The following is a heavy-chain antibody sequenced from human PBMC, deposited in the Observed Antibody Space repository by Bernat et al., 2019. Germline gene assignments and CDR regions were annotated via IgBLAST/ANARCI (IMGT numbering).Heavy chain of an antibody. D-gene: IGHD3-22*01. Sequence: QVQLVQSGAEVKKPGASVKVSCKASGYTFISYGISWVRQAPGQGLEWMGWISAYNGNTNYAQKLRGRVTMTTDTSTSTSYLELRSLRSDDTAVYYCARATYYYDSSGYYYERFDYWGQGTLVTVSS. CDR1: GYTFISYG. CDR2: ISAYNGNT. J-gene: IGHJ4*02. CDR3: ARATYYYDSSGYYYERFDY. V-gene: IGHV1-18*01.